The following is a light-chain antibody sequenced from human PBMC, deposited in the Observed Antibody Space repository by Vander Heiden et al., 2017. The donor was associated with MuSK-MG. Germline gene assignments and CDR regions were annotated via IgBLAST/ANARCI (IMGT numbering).Light chain of an antibody. Sequence: IQMTQYPSSLSASVGDRVTITCRASQSISSYLNWYQQKPGKAPKLLIYAASSLQSGVPSRFSGSGSVTDFTLTISRLQPEDFATYYCQQSDSTPLTFGQGTKLEIK. CDR3: QQSDSTPLT. J-gene: IGKJ2*01. CDR2: AAS. V-gene: IGKV1-39*01. CDR1: QSISSY.